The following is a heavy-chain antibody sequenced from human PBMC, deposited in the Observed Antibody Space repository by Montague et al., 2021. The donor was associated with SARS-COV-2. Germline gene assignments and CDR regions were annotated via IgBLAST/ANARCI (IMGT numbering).Heavy chain of an antibody. J-gene: IGHJ5*02. Sequence: SLRLSCAASGFRFSNYAMNWVRQAPGKGLEWVSGINGGGDSKFYTGSVKGRFTISRDNPKNTVYLQMNSLRAEDTAVYFCAKDTLRTTVAFFDLWGQGIHVTGSS. CDR3: AKDTLRTTVAFFDL. CDR1: GFRFSNYA. D-gene: IGHD6-19*01. CDR2: INGGGDSK. V-gene: IGHV3-23*01.